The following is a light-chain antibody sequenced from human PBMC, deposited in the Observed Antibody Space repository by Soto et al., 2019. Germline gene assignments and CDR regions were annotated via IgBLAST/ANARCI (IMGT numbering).Light chain of an antibody. CDR1: GTDVGQYNY. V-gene: IGLV2-8*01. CDR3: CSYAGSYTYV. CDR2: HVS. J-gene: IGLJ1*01. Sequence: QSALTQPPSASGSPGQSVTISCTGAGTDVGQYNYVSWYQQHPGKAPKLLIHHVSRRPSGVPARFSGSKSGNTASLTVSGLQTEDEADYYCCSYAGSYTYVFGTGTKLTVL.